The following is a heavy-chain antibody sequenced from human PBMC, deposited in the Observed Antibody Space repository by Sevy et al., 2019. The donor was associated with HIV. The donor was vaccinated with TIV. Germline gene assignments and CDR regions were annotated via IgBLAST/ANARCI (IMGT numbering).Heavy chain of an antibody. V-gene: IGHV3-30*18. CDR3: AKEDYGGNLPNYFAS. J-gene: IGHJ4*02. CDR1: GFTFSDHG. Sequence: GGSLRLSCAASGFTFSDHGMHWVRQAPGKGLDWVAAISYDGNNRYYADSVKGRFTIPRDNSKNSLYLQMDRVRPEDTAVYYCAKEDYGGNLPNYFASWGQGTRVTVSS. CDR2: ISYDGNNR. D-gene: IGHD4-17*01.